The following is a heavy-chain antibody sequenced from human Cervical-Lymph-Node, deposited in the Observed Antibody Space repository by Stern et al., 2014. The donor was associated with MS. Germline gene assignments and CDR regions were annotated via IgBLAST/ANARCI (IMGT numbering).Heavy chain of an antibody. V-gene: IGHV3-23*04. CDR1: GITFSNYV. D-gene: IGHD6-19*01. J-gene: IGHJ4*02. Sequence: VQLVQSGGGLVQTGGSLRLSCAASGITFSNYVMSWVRQAPGKGLEWVSTLSRNDGTTYYADSVKGRFTISRDNSRNTLFLQMNGLRAEDTDVYYCAKFSTGYTSGWVDWGQGTLVTVSS. CDR2: LSRNDGTT. CDR3: AKFSTGYTSGWVD.